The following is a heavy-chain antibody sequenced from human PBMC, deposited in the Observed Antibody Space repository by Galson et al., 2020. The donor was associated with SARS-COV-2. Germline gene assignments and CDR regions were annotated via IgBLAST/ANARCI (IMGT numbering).Heavy chain of an antibody. J-gene: IGHJ6*03. CDR1: GFTFSSYS. CDR3: AFSGYSLVLYYYYMDV. Sequence: GGSLRLSCAASGFTFSSYSMNWVRQAPGKGLEWVSSISSSSSYIYYADSVKGRFTISRDNAKNSLYLQMNSLRAEDTAVYYCAFSGYSLVLYYYYMDVWGKGTTVTVSS. CDR2: ISSSSSYI. D-gene: IGHD3-22*01. V-gene: IGHV3-21*01.